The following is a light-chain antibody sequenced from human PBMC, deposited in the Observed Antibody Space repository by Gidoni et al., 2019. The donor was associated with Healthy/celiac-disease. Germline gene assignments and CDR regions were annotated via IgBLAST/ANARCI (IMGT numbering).Light chain of an antibody. CDR1: QGISSY. J-gene: IGKJ3*01. Sequence: IQLTPSPSSLSASVGDRVTITCRASQGISSYLAWYQQKPGKAPKLLIYAASTLQSGVPSRFSGSGSGTDFTLTISSLQPEDFATYYCQQLNSYPVTFGPGTKVDIK. V-gene: IGKV1-9*01. CDR3: QQLNSYPVT. CDR2: AAS.